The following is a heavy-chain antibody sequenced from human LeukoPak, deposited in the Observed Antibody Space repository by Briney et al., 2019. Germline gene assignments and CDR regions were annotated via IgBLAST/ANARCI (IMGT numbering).Heavy chain of an antibody. CDR1: GGSISSYY. CDR2: IYYSGST. V-gene: IGHV4-59*01. D-gene: IGHD4-17*01. Sequence: PSETLSLTCTVSGGSISSYYWSWIRQPPGKGLEWIGYIYYSGSTKYNPSLESRVTMSVDTSKNQFSLKLSSVTAADTAVYYCARVNDYGDYLVWFDPWGQGTLVTVSS. J-gene: IGHJ5*02. CDR3: ARVNDYGDYLVWFDP.